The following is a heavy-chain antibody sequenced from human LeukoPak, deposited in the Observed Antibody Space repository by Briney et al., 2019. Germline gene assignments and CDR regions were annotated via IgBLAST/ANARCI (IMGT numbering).Heavy chain of an antibody. CDR2: IKSDGSST. V-gene: IGHV3-74*01. D-gene: IGHD1-7*01. CDR3: ARVGRYNRNYAFDI. CDR1: GFTLSSYW. Sequence: GGALRLSCAASGFTLSSYWMHWVRQAPGKGLVWASRIKSDGSSTSYADSVKGRFTISRDNAKNTLYLQMNSLRAEDTAVYYCARVGRYNRNYAFDIWGQGTMVTVSS. J-gene: IGHJ3*02.